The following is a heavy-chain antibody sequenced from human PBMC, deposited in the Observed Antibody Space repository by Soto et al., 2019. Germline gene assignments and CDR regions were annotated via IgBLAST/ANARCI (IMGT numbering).Heavy chain of an antibody. J-gene: IGHJ4*02. Sequence: EVQLVESGGGLVKPGGSLRLSCAASGFTFSNAWMNWVRQAPGKGLEWVGRIKSKTDGGTTDNAAPVKGRFTISRDDSKNTLYLQMNSLKTEDTAVYYCTAGVSYYDFWSGYYTVDYWGQGTLVTVSS. CDR1: GFTFSNAW. CDR2: IKSKTDGGTT. D-gene: IGHD3-3*01. V-gene: IGHV3-15*07. CDR3: TAGVSYYDFWSGYYTVDY.